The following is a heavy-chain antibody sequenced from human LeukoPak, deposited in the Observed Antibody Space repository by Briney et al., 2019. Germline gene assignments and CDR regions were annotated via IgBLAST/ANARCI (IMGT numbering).Heavy chain of an antibody. V-gene: IGHV4-59*01. CDR3: ASSIAARPYYYYYYMDV. Sequence: PSETLSLTCTVSGASISNDFWSWIRQPPGKGPEWIGYIHYSGITNYNPSLESRVTISRDTSKNQFSLKLTSVTAADTAVYYCASSIAARPYYYYYYMDVWGKGTTVTVSS. CDR1: GASISNDF. D-gene: IGHD6-6*01. J-gene: IGHJ6*03. CDR2: IHYSGIT.